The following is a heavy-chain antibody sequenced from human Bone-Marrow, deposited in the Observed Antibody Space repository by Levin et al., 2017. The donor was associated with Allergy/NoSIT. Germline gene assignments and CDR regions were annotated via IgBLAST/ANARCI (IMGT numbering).Heavy chain of an antibody. Sequence: GKGLEWMGEIYHVGGTNYKPSLEGRITISVDNSKNQVFLRLSSVTAADTAIYYWAREAGAATFKGFDYWGQGILVTVSS. J-gene: IGHJ4*02. V-gene: IGHV4-4*02. D-gene: IGHD6-25*01. CDR2: IYHVGGT. CDR3: AREAGAATFKGFDY.